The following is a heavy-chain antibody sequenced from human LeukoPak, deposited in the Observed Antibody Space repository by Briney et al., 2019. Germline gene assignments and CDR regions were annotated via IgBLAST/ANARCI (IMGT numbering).Heavy chain of an antibody. CDR3: ARGIADDCGGDGPSLLGY. V-gene: IGHV1-69*05. J-gene: IGHJ4*02. D-gene: IGHD2-21*02. Sequence: SMKVSCKASAGTFSNYAVRWVRKAPGQVIEWMGGIIPVFNTPTYAQNAQGRITITTDESTSTAYMELSSLRTEDTAMYFCARGIADDCGGDGPSLLGYWGQGTLVTVSS. CDR1: AGTFSNYA. CDR2: IIPVFNTP.